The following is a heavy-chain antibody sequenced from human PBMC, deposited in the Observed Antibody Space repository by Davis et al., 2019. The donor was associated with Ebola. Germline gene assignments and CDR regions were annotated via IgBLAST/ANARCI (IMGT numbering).Heavy chain of an antibody. CDR3: TKPGGQDSGYDVFDI. CDR1: VYTFTSYG. V-gene: IGHV1-46*03. J-gene: IGHJ3*02. D-gene: IGHD5-12*01. Sequence: ASVKVSCKASVYTFTSYGISWVRQAPGQGLEWMGMLNPNDGRTIYAQKFQGRVTVTRDTSTTTVYMDLSSLRSEDKAQYYCTKPGGQDSGYDVFDIWGQVTMVTVSS. CDR2: LNPNDGRT.